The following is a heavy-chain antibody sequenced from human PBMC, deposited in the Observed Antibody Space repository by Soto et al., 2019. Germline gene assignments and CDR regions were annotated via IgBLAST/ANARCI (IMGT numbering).Heavy chain of an antibody. CDR3: ARDFSPGSYYYYGMDV. V-gene: IGHV4-59*01. J-gene: IGHJ6*02. Sequence: SETLSLTCTVSGGSISSYYWSWIRQPQGKGLEWIGYIYYSGSTNYNPSLKSRVTISVDTSKNQFSLKLSSVTAADTAVYYCARDFSPGSYYYYGMDVWGQGTTVTVSS. CDR1: GGSISSYY. CDR2: IYYSGST. D-gene: IGHD3-3*01.